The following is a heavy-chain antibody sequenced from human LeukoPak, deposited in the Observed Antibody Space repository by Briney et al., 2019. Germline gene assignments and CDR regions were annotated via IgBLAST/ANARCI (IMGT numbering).Heavy chain of an antibody. J-gene: IGHJ6*03. CDR2: INHSGST. D-gene: IGHD2-15*01. Sequence: PSDTLSLTCAVYGGSFSGYYWSWIRQPTAKGVERIWDINHSGSTNYNPSLKSRVTISVDTSKNQFSLKLRSVTAADTAVYYCARGKVVGVAVYYYYYYMDVWGKGTTVTVSS. CDR3: ARGKVVGVAVYYYYYYMDV. CDR1: GGSFSGYY. V-gene: IGHV4-34*01.